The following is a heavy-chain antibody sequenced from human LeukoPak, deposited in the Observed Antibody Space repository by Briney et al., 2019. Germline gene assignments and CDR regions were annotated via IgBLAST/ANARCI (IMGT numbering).Heavy chain of an antibody. J-gene: IGHJ3*01. V-gene: IGHV1-18*01. D-gene: IGHD2-2*01. CDR2: ISTYNSNI. CDR1: GYTFTTFG. Sequence: ASVKVSCKASGYTFTTFGFTWVRQAPGQGLEWLGWISTYNSNINYAQNFQDRLTLTTDTSTNTAYMELSSFRFDDTAIYYCARGRLPADAFDVWGQGTLVTVSS. CDR3: ARGRLPADAFDV.